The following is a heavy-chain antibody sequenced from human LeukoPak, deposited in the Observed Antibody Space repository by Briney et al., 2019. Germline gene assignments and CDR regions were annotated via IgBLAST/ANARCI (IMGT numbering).Heavy chain of an antibody. J-gene: IGHJ6*04. Sequence: PSETLSLTCTVSGGSISSSSYYWGWIRQPPGKGLEWIGSIYYSGSTYYNPSLKSRVTISVDTSKNQFSLKLSSVTAADTAVYYCARGRTGMFVWGKGTTVTISS. CDR1: GGSISSSSYY. D-gene: IGHD1-14*01. CDR2: IYYSGST. CDR3: ARGRTGMFV. V-gene: IGHV4-39*07.